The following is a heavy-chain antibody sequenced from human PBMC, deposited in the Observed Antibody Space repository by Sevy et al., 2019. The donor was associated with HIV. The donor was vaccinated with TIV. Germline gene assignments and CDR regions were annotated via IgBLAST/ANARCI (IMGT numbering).Heavy chain of an antibody. D-gene: IGHD3-3*01. CDR3: ARQVRFSGVIINHFDY. CDR2: IYYTGSS. CDR1: GDSIRSQSHY. J-gene: IGHJ4*01. Sequence: SETLSLTCTVSGDSIRSQSHYWAWIRQSPGKGLEWIASIYYTGSSYYDLSLRGPVTISVDTSKEQISLKLTSVTAADTAVYFCARQVRFSGVIINHFDYWGHGTLVTVSS. V-gene: IGHV4-39*01.